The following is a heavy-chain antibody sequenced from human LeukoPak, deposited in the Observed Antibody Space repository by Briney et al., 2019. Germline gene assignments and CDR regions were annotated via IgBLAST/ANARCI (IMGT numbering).Heavy chain of an antibody. CDR1: GFTFSSYS. J-gene: IGHJ4*02. Sequence: GGSLRLSCAASGFTFSSYSMNWVRQAPGKGLEWVSSISNDGKYIYYADSVKGRFTISRDNSKNTLYLQMNSLRAEDTAVYYCAKPYSYGPVDYWGQGTLVTVSS. CDR3: AKPYSYGPVDY. V-gene: IGHV3-21*01. D-gene: IGHD5-18*01. CDR2: ISNDGKYI.